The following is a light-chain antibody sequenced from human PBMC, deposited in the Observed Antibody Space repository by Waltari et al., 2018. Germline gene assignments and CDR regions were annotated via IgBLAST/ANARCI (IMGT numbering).Light chain of an antibody. CDR1: QELENW. J-gene: IGKJ4*01. CDR3: QQLHSYPRA. Sequence: AIQVTQSPSSLSASVGDRVTITGRASQELENWLAWYQQKPGKAPNLLIYGGSVLESGVPSRFSGSGYGTDFTLTISSLQPEDFATYYCQQLHSYPRAVGGGTRVESK. CDR2: GGS. V-gene: IGKV1-13*02.